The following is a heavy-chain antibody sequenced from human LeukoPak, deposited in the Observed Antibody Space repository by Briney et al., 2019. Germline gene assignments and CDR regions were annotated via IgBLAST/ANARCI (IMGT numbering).Heavy chain of an antibody. CDR1: GYTLTELS. V-gene: IGHV1-24*01. J-gene: IGHJ4*02. D-gene: IGHD3-9*01. CDR2: FDTEDGET. CDR3: RLVTLRDYYFDY. Sequence: ASVKLSCTVSGYTLTELSMHWVRQAPGKGLEWMGGFDTEDGETIYAQKFQGRVTMTEDTSTDTADMELSSLRSEDTAVYYCRLVTLRDYYFDYWGQGTLVTVSS.